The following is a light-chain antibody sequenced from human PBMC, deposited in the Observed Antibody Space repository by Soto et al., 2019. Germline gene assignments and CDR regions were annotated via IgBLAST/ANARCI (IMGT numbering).Light chain of an antibody. V-gene: IGKV3-15*01. J-gene: IGKJ1*01. CDR3: QQYNNWPLWT. CDR1: QSVSSN. Sequence: EIVMTPSPATLSVSPEERATLSCRASQSVSSNLAWYQQKPGQAPRLLIYGASTRATGIPARFSGSGSGTEFTLTISSLQSGDFAVYYCQQYNNWPLWTFGQGTKVDIE. CDR2: GAS.